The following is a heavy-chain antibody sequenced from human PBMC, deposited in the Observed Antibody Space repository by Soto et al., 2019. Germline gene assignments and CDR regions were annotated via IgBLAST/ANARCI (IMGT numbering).Heavy chain of an antibody. CDR1: GGSVSSGNYY. Sequence: SETLSLTCSVSGGSVSSGNYYWNWIRQPPGKGLEWIGYVYYSGGTTYNPSLKSRVTISVDTSKNQFSLKLTSVTAADAAVYYCARETRNSRHGSCVSFDLWGQGTPVTVSS. J-gene: IGHJ4*02. CDR3: ARETRNSRHGSCVSFDL. V-gene: IGHV4-61*01. CDR2: VYYSGGT. D-gene: IGHD2-15*01.